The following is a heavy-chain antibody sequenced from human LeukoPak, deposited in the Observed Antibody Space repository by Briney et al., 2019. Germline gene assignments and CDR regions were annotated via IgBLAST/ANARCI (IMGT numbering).Heavy chain of an antibody. D-gene: IGHD3-22*01. CDR1: GESFSGYF. CDR2: IYYSGST. J-gene: IGHJ4*02. V-gene: IGHV4-59*01. CDR3: ASSGYYYFDY. Sequence: PSETLSLTCAVYGESFSGYFWSWIRQPPGKGLEWIGYIYYSGSTNYNPSLKSRVTISVDTSKNQFSLKLSSVTAADTAVYYCASSGYYYFDYWGQGTLVTVSS.